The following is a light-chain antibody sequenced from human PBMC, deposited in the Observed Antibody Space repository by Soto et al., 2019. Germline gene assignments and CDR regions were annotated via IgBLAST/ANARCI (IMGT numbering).Light chain of an antibody. CDR2: DAY. CDR3: QKRHMWPIT. J-gene: IGKJ5*01. Sequence: EVVLTQSPVTLFLSPGERATLSCRASQSFRGLLAWYQQKPGQAPRLLIYDAYNRATGIPPRFSGSGSGTDFTLTISSLEPEDSAVYYCQKRHMWPITCGQGTRLEIK. V-gene: IGKV3-11*01. CDR1: QSFRGL.